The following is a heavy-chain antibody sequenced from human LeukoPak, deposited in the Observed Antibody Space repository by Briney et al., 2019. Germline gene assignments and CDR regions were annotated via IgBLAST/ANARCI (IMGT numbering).Heavy chain of an antibody. CDR1: GFTFSSYG. CDR2: IWYDGSNK. Sequence: GRSLRLSCAASGFTFSSYGMHWVRQAPGKGLEWVAVIWYDGSNKYYADSVEGRFTISRDNSKNTLYLQMNSLRAEDTAVYYCARVPTPSIAAAGSYWGQGTLVTVSS. CDR3: ARVPTPSIAAAGSY. J-gene: IGHJ4*02. D-gene: IGHD6-13*01. V-gene: IGHV3-33*01.